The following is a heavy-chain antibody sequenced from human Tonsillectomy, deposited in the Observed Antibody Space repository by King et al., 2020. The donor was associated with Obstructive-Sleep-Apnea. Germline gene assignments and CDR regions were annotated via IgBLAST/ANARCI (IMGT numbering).Heavy chain of an antibody. CDR1: GFTFDDHA. D-gene: IGHD3-9*01. V-gene: IGHV3-9*01. CDR2: SSWNSRSI. J-gene: IGHJ4*02. CDR3: AKASLNGYDILTGYFDY. Sequence: VQLVESGGGLAQPGRSLRLSCAASGFTFDDHAMHWVRQAPGKGLEWVSGSSWNSRSIAYADSVKGRFTISRDNAKNSLYLQMNSLRAEDTAFYYCAKASLNGYDILTGYFDYWGQGTLVTVSS.